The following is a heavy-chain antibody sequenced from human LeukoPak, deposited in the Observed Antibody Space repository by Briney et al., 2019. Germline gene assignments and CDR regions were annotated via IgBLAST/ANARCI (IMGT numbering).Heavy chain of an antibody. J-gene: IGHJ4*02. V-gene: IGHV3-30*18. CDR3: AKDSGNFANYYFDH. CDR2: ISYDGRDK. CDR1: GFIFSAYG. Sequence: GRSLRLSCAASGFIFSAYGMHWVRQAPGKGLEWVAVISYDGRDKKYADSVKGRFSISRDNPKNTLYLQMDSLRSEDTAMYYCAKDSGNFANYYFDHWGQGTLVTVSS. D-gene: IGHD1-26*01.